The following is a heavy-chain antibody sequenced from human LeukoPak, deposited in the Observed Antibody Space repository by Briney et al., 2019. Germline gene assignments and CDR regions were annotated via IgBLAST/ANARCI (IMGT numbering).Heavy chain of an antibody. Sequence: KSSETLSLTCTVSGGSISNYYWSWIRQPPGKGLGWIGYIYYSGSTSYNPSLKSRVTISVDTSKNQFSLKLSSVTAADTAVYYCARDHYYDSSGYTFRHWGQGTLVTVSS. CDR2: IYYSGST. CDR3: ARDHYYDSSGYTFRH. D-gene: IGHD3-22*01. V-gene: IGHV4-59*01. CDR1: GGSISNYY. J-gene: IGHJ1*01.